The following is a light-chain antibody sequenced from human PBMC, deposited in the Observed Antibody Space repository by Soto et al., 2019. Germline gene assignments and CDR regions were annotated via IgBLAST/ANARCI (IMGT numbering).Light chain of an antibody. CDR1: SIDAGGYEY. CDR2: DVS. Sequence: QSALTHPASVSGSPGQSIRISCTGTSIDAGGYEYVSWYQQHAGKAPKLMIYDVSSRPSGVSNRFSGSKSGNTASLTISGLQSEDEADYYCISYTSINLYVLGTGTKVTVL. J-gene: IGLJ1*01. CDR3: ISYTSINLYV. V-gene: IGLV2-14*01.